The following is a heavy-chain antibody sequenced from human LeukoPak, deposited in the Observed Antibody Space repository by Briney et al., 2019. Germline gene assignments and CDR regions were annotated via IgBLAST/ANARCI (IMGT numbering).Heavy chain of an antibody. CDR2: ISGYNGNT. CDR1: GYTFTNYG. CDR3: ARDWGQTDSPLDY. V-gene: IGHV1-18*01. J-gene: IGHJ4*02. Sequence: ASVKVSCKASGYTFTNYGISWVRQAPGQGLEWMGWISGYNGNTNYAQKFQGRVTMTTDTSTTTAFMELRSLRSDDTAVYYCARDWGQTDSPLDYWGQRTLVTVSS. D-gene: IGHD3-16*01.